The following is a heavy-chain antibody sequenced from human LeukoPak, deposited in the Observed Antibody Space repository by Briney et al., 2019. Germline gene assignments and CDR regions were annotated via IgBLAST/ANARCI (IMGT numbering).Heavy chain of an antibody. CDR1: GFTFSSYA. V-gene: IGHV3-23*01. J-gene: IGHJ3*02. D-gene: IGHD3-10*01. CDR2: ISGSGGST. Sequence: PGGSLRLSCAASGFTFSSYAMSWVRQAPGKGLEWVSAISGSGGSTYYADSVKGRFTISGDNSKNTLYLQMNSLRAEDTAVYYCAKDRGGSGSYYITDAFDIWGQGTMVTVSS. CDR3: AKDRGGSGSYYITDAFDI.